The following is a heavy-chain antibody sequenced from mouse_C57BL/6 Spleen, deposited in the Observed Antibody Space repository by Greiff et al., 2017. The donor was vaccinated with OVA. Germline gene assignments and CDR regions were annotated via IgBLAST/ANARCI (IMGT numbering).Heavy chain of an antibody. CDR1: GYSITSGYY. V-gene: IGHV3-6*01. J-gene: IGHJ1*03. CDR3: AREISTTVVDWYFDV. D-gene: IGHD1-1*01. Sequence: EVQVVESGPGLVKPSQSLSLTCSVTGYSITSGYYWNWIRQFPGNKLEWMGYISYDGSNNYNPSLKNRISITRDTSKNQSFLKLKSVTTEDTATYYCAREISTTVVDWYFDVWGTGTTVTVSS. CDR2: ISYDGSN.